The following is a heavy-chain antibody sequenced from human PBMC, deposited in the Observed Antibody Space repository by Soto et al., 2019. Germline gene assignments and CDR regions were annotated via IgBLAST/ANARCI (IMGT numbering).Heavy chain of an antibody. CDR1: GFTFSSYG. CDR3: AKEAALEWLPYYYYYMDV. J-gene: IGHJ6*03. CDR2: ISYDGSNK. D-gene: IGHD3-3*01. V-gene: IGHV3-30*18. Sequence: GGSLRLSCAASGFTFSSYGMHWVRQAPGKGLEWVAVISYDGSNKYYADSVKGRFTISRDNSKNTLYLQMNSLRAEDTAVYYCAKEAALEWLPYYYYYMDVWGKGTTVTVSS.